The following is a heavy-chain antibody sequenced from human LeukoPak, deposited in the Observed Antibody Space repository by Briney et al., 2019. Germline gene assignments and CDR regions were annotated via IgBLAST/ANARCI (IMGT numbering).Heavy chain of an antibody. V-gene: IGHV4-39*01. CDR1: GFSVSSGYY. CDR2: IYYSGST. Sequence: SETLSLTCTVSGFSVSSGYYWGWIRQPPGRGLEWIGSIYYSGSTYYNPSLKSRVTISVDTSKNQFSLKLSSVTAADTAVYYCARHEASIYYYDSSGYRSWFDPWGQGTLVTVSS. D-gene: IGHD3-22*01. CDR3: ARHEASIYYYDSSGYRSWFDP. J-gene: IGHJ5*02.